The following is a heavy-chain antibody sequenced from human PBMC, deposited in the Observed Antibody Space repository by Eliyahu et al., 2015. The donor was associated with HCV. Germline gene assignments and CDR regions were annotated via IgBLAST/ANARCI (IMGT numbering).Heavy chain of an antibody. CDR3: TRQLDAWSGYVFDY. CDR2: ISPEDSDT. CDR1: GYNFNDYW. Sequence: EVQLVQSGVEVRKPGESLKIACNASGYNFNDYWVXWVRQRPGRGLEWMGIISPEDSDTRYSPSFQGQVTMSVDKAINAAFLQWSSLQASDSAIYYCTRQLDAWSGYVFDYWGPGTLVSVSS. V-gene: IGHV5-51*01. D-gene: IGHD3-3*01. J-gene: IGHJ4*02.